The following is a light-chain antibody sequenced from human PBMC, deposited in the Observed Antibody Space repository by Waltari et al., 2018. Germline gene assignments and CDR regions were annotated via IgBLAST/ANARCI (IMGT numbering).Light chain of an antibody. Sequence: GDRVTITCRASQGISSYLAWYQQKPGKAPKLLIYAASTLQSGVPSRFSGSGSGTDFTLTISCLQSEDFATYYCQQYYSYPPLTFGGGTKVEIK. CDR1: QGISSY. CDR2: AAS. CDR3: QQYYSYPPLT. J-gene: IGKJ4*01. V-gene: IGKV1-8*01.